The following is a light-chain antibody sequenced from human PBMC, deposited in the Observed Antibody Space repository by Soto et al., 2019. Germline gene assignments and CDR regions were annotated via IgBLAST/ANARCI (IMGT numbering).Light chain of an antibody. Sequence: EKVITQSPATLSVSQGERATLSCRASQSVRSNLAWYQQKPGQPPRLLIYDASTRATGIPSRFSGSGSGTEFTLTISSLKSEDFAVYYCQQYDNWPRTFGQGAEVDI. CDR3: QQYDNWPRT. J-gene: IGKJ1*01. V-gene: IGKV3-15*01. CDR2: DAS. CDR1: QSVRSN.